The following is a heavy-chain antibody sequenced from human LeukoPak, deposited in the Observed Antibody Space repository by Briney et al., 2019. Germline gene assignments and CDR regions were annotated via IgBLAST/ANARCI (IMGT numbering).Heavy chain of an antibody. D-gene: IGHD4-17*01. Sequence: GGSLRLPCAASGFTFSSYSMNWVRQAPGKGLEWVSSISSSSSYIYYADSVKGRFTISRDNAKNSLYLQMNSLRAEDTAVYYCARDNYDYGDYGSYYGMDVWGQGTTVTVSS. CDR1: GFTFSSYS. V-gene: IGHV3-21*01. CDR2: ISSSSSYI. CDR3: ARDNYDYGDYGSYYGMDV. J-gene: IGHJ6*02.